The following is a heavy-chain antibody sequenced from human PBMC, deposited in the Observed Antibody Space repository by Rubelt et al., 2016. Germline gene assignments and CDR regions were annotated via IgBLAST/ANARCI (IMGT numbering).Heavy chain of an antibody. CDR2: VSYDGTNE. CDR3: ARGSPPDG. J-gene: IGHJ4*02. V-gene: IGHV3-30*04. CDR1: GFTFDSSA. Sequence: SGFTFDSSAMHWVRQAPGKGLEWVAIVSYDGTNEYYRDSVKGRFIISRDNSKRTLFLQMNSLRPEDTAVYFCARGSPPDGWGQGTLVTVSS.